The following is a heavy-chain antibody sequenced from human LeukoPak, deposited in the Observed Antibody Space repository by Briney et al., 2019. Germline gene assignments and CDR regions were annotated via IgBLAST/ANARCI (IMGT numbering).Heavy chain of an antibody. Sequence: SETLSLTCTVSGGSISSSSYYWGWIRQPPGKGLEWIGSIYYSGSTYYNPSLKSRVTISVDTSKNQFSLKLSSVTAADTAVYYCARDRGDSLVGADFDSWGQGTLVTVSS. CDR1: GGSISSSSYY. J-gene: IGHJ4*02. D-gene: IGHD1-26*01. CDR2: IYYSGST. CDR3: ARDRGDSLVGADFDS. V-gene: IGHV4-39*07.